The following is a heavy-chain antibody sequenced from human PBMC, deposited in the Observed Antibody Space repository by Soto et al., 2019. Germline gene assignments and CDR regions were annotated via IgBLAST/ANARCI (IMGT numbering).Heavy chain of an antibody. CDR2: VYRTGST. D-gene: IGHD6-13*01. V-gene: IGHV4-4*02. CDR3: ARARATIAAAAIFDC. Sequence: QVQLQESGPGLVKPSGTLSLTCAVSGGSISTSNWWSWVRQPPGKGLEWIGEVYRTGSTNYNPSLESRVIVSVDKSTNQFPLKLTSVTAADTAVYYCARARATIAAAAIFDCWGQGTLVTVSS. J-gene: IGHJ4*02. CDR1: GGSISTSNW.